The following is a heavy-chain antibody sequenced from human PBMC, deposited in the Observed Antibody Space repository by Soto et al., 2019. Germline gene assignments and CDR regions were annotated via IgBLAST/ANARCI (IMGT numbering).Heavy chain of an antibody. D-gene: IGHD6-13*01. CDR2: IYPGDSDT. CDR1: GYSFTSYW. J-gene: IGHJ4*02. V-gene: IGHV5-51*01. CDR3: ARHVVSSSWYGTYFDY. Sequence: GESLKISCKGSGYSFTSYWIGWVRQMPGKGLEWMGIIYPGDSDTRYSPSFQGQVTISADKSISTAYLQWSSLKASDTAMYYCARHVVSSSWYGTYFDYWGQGTLVTVSS.